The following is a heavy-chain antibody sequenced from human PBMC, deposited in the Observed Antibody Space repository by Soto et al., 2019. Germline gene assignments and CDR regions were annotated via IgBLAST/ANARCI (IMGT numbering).Heavy chain of an antibody. D-gene: IGHD6-19*01. Sequence: GASVKGSCKASDYTFTSYGISLVRQAPGQGLEWMGWISAYNGNTNYAQKLQGRVTMTTDTSTSTAYMELRSLRSDDTAVYYCARDGVAVAGTDFDYWGQGTLVTVSS. V-gene: IGHV1-18*01. CDR3: ARDGVAVAGTDFDY. CDR1: DYTFTSYG. J-gene: IGHJ4*02. CDR2: ISAYNGNT.